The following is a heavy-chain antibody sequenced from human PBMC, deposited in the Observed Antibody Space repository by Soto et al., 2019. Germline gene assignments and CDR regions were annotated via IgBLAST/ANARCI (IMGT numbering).Heavy chain of an antibody. V-gene: IGHV4-4*07. J-gene: IGHJ6*02. CDR2: IDASGNT. D-gene: IGHD6-13*01. CDR1: VDSITPYY. Sequence: SETLSLTCTVSVDSITPYYWSWIRQPAGKGLEWIGRIDASGNTNYNPSLNSRVTMSIDTSKNQFSLKLTSVTAADTAIYYCARYSNNWFQTEGMDVWGQGTKVTVSS. CDR3: ARYSNNWFQTEGMDV.